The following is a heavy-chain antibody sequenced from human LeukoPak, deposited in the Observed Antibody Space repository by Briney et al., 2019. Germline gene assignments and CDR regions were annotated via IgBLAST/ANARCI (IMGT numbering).Heavy chain of an antibody. J-gene: IGHJ4*02. CDR1: GGTFSSYA. Sequence: EASVKVSCKASGGTFSSYAISWVRQAPGQGLEWMGGIIPIFGTANYAQKFQGRVTITADESTSTAYMELSSLRSEDTAVYYCARDTWFGESGLDYWGQGTLVTVSS. D-gene: IGHD3-10*01. CDR3: ARDTWFGESGLDY. V-gene: IGHV1-69*13. CDR2: IIPIFGTA.